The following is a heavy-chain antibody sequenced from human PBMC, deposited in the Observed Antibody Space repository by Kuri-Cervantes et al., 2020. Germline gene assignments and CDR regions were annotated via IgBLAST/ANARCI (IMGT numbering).Heavy chain of an antibody. V-gene: IGHV5-51*01. D-gene: IGHD3-10*01. J-gene: IGHJ3*02. CDR2: IYPGDSDT. Sequence: GESLKISCKGSGYSFTSYWIGWVRQMPGKGLEWMGIIYPGDSDTRYSPSFQGQVTISADKSISTAYLQWSSLKASDIAMYYCARRSYGSGSYYTHYAFDIWGQGTMVTVSS. CDR1: GYSFTSYW. CDR3: ARRSYGSGSYYTHYAFDI.